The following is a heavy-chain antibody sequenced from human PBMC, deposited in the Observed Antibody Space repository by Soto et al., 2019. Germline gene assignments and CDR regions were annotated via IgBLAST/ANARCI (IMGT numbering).Heavy chain of an antibody. CDR1: GYSFTSYW. J-gene: IGHJ6*02. V-gene: IGHV5-10-1*01. CDR2: IDPSDSYT. D-gene: IGHD1-26*01. Sequence: GESLKISCKGSGYSFTSYWISWVRQMPGKGLEWMGRIDPSDSYTNYSPSFQGHVTISADKSISTAYLQWSSLKASDTAMYYCAGQGAPPYGMDVWGQGTTVTVSS. CDR3: AGQGAPPYGMDV.